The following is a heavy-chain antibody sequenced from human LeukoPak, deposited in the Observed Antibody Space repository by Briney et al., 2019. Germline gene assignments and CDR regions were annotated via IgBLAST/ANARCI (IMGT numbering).Heavy chain of an antibody. CDR2: IYPGDSDT. J-gene: IGHJ4*02. CDR3: ARQPYCGGDCYFYDY. D-gene: IGHD2-21*02. Sequence: GESLQISCQDSGYSFTNYWIGWVRPMPGKGLEWMGIIYPGDSDTRYSPSFQGQVTISADKSISTAYLQWSSLKASDTAMYYCARQPYCGGDCYFYDYWGQGTLVTVSS. CDR1: GYSFTNYW. V-gene: IGHV5-51*01.